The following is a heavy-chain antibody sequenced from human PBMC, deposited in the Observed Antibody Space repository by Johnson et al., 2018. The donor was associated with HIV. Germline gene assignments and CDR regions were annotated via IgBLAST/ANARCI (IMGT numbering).Heavy chain of an antibody. D-gene: IGHD3-22*01. J-gene: IGHJ3*02. Sequence: QVRLVESGGGVVQPGRSLRLSCAASGFTFSSYGMHWVRQAPGKGLEWAAVISYDGSDKYYADSVKGRFTISRDNSKNTLYLQMNSLRPEDTAVYYCAKTLGYDSSGYHDGFDIWGQGTLVTVSS. V-gene: IGHV3-30*18. CDR1: GFTFSSYG. CDR2: ISYDGSDK. CDR3: AKTLGYDSSGYHDGFDI.